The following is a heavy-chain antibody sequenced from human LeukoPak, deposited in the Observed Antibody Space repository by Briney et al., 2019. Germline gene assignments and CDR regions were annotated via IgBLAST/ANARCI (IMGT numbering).Heavy chain of an antibody. J-gene: IGHJ4*02. CDR2: ISGGGGST. CDR1: GFTFSSYA. V-gene: IGHV3-23*01. CDR3: AKGGTGSWDFFDY. Sequence: GGSLRLSCAASGFTFSSYAMNWVRQAPGKGLEWVSTISGGGGSTYSADSVKGRFTISGDNSKNTLYLQMNSLRAEDTAVYYCAKGGTGSWDFFDYWGQGTLVTVSS. D-gene: IGHD1-14*01.